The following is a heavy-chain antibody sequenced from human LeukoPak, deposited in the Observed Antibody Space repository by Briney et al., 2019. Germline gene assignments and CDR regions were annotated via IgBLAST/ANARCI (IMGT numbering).Heavy chain of an antibody. CDR3: AREYILTRYYGDY. Sequence: ASVKVSCEASGYSVNAYNMHWVRQAPGQGLEWMGWINHKSGGANYAQKFQGRVTMAWDTSISTAYMELSSLRSDDTAVYYCAREYILTRYYGDYWGQGTLVTVSS. CDR1: GYSVNAYN. CDR2: INHKSGGA. V-gene: IGHV1-2*02. D-gene: IGHD3-9*01. J-gene: IGHJ4*02.